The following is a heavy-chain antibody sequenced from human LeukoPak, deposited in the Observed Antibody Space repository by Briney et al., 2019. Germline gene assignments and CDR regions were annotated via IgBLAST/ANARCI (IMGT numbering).Heavy chain of an antibody. CDR1: GYTFTSYY. CDR2: INPSGGST. V-gene: IGHV1-46*01. D-gene: IGHD2-2*01. Sequence: ASVKVSCKASGYTFTSYYIHWVRQAPGQGLQWMGIINPSGGSTSYAQNAQKFQGRVTMTSDTSTSTVYMELSSLRSEDTAVYYCAREVICSSTSCPHLRGHISEDYWGQGTLVTVSS. J-gene: IGHJ4*02. CDR3: AREVICSSTSCPHLRGHISEDY.